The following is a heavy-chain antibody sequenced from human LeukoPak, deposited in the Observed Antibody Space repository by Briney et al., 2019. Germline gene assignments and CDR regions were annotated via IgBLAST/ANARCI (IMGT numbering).Heavy chain of an antibody. CDR3: ARDSGSPSEEIDY. CDR1: GFTFSFYS. Sequence: GSLRLSCAASGFTFSFYSMNWVRQAPGKGLEWVSSISDSRSYADSVKGRFTISRDNSKNSLYLHMNSLRAEDTAVYYCARDSGSPSEEIDYWGQGTLVTVSS. CDR2: ISDSRS. V-gene: IGHV3-21*01. D-gene: IGHD1-26*01. J-gene: IGHJ4*02.